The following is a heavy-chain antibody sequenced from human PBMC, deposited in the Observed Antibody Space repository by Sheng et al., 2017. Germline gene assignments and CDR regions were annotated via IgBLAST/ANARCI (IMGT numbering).Heavy chain of an antibody. CDR3: ARPSQLNV. J-gene: IGHJ6*02. CDR1: GFTFSFYW. Sequence: EVQLVESGGGLVQPGGSLRLSCAVSGFTFSFYWMSWVRQAPGKGLEWVANINQDGSERYYVDSVKGRFTISRDNAKNSLYLQMNSLRAEDTAVYYCARPSQLNVWGQGTTVTVSS. D-gene: IGHD6-13*01. CDR2: INQDGSER. V-gene: IGHV3-7*01.